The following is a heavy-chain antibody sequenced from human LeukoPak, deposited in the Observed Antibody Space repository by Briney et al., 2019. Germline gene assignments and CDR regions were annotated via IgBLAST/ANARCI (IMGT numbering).Heavy chain of an antibody. CDR3: ARSTYSSSWPKPNYYYYYMDV. Sequence: GGSLRLSCAASGFTFSDHYMDWVRQAPGKGLEWVGRTRNKANSYTTEYAASVKGRFTISRDDSKNSLYLQINSLKTEDTAVYYCARSTYSSSWPKPNYYYYYMDVWGKGTTVTVSS. CDR1: GFTFSDHY. D-gene: IGHD6-13*01. J-gene: IGHJ6*03. V-gene: IGHV3-72*01. CDR2: TRNKANSYTT.